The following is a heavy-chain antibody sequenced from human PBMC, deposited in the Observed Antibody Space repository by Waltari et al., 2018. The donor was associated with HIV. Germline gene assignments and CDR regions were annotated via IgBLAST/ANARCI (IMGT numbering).Heavy chain of an antibody. CDR3: ARGARAAARSAFDI. Sequence: QLQLQESGPGLVKPSETLSLTCTVSGGSISSSSYYWGWIRQPPGKGLEWIGSIYYSGSTYYNPSLKSRVTISVDTSKNQFSLKLSSVTAADTAVYYCARGARAAARSAFDIWGQGTMVTVSS. J-gene: IGHJ3*02. V-gene: IGHV4-39*07. D-gene: IGHD6-13*01. CDR2: IYYSGST. CDR1: GGSISSSSYY.